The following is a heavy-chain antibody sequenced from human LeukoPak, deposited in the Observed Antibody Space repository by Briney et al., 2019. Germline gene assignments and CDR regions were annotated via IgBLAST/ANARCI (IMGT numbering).Heavy chain of an antibody. CDR2: ISGSPSST. D-gene: IGHD1-26*01. Sequence: GGSLRLSCTASGFTFSNFAMSWVRQAPGKGLEWVSTISGSPSSTYYADSVKGRFTISRDYSKNTLYLQMNSLRAEDTAIYYCAKDPGGSYYYFHYWGQGTLVTVSS. CDR3: AKDPGGSYYYFHY. J-gene: IGHJ4*02. V-gene: IGHV3-23*01. CDR1: GFTFSNFA.